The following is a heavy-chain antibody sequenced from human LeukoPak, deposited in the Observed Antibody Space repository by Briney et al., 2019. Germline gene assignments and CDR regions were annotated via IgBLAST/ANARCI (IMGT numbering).Heavy chain of an antibody. CDR2: ISVSGGST. D-gene: IGHD5-18*01. Sequence: HPGGSLRLSCGASGFTFSSYAMSWVRQAPGKGLEWVSAISVSGGSTYYADSVKGRFTISRDNAKNSLCLQMNSLRAEDTAVYYCARGPSSDRFIQLWSYPFDYWGQGTLVTVSS. V-gene: IGHV3-23*01. J-gene: IGHJ4*02. CDR1: GFTFSSYA. CDR3: ARGPSSDRFIQLWSYPFDY.